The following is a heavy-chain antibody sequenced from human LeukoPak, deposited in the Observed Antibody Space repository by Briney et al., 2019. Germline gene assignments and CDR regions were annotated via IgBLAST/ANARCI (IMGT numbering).Heavy chain of an antibody. V-gene: IGHV4-30-2*03. D-gene: IGHD2-2*01. J-gene: IGHJ4*02. Sequence: SQTLSLTCAVSGGSISSGGYSWSWIRQPPGKGLEWIGHIYHSGSTYYNPSLKSRVTISVDTSRNQFSLKLSSVTAADTALYYCARIDTVVLPSTMFDYWGQGTLVTVSS. CDR2: IYHSGST. CDR3: ARIDTVVLPSTMFDY. CDR1: GGSISSGGYS.